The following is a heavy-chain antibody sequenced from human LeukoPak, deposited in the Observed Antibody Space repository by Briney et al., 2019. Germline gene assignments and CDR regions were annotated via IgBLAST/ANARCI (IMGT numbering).Heavy chain of an antibody. V-gene: IGHV4-59*01. J-gene: IGHJ4*02. CDR2: ISYSGST. CDR1: GGSISSYY. D-gene: IGHD7-27*01. Sequence: PSETLSLTCTVSGGSISSYYWSWIRQPPGKGLEWIGYISYSGSTNYNPSLKSRVTISVDTSKNQFSLKLSSVTAADTAVYYCARDPQLGSYYFDYWGQGTLVTVSS. CDR3: ARDPQLGSYYFDY.